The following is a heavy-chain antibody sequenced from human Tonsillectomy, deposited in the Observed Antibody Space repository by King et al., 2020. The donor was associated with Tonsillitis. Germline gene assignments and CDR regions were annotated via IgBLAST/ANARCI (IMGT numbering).Heavy chain of an antibody. V-gene: IGHV3-30*18. CDR3: AKGHSSGWFYFDS. CDR1: GFTFSSYG. CDR2: ISYDGNNK. J-gene: IGHJ4*02. Sequence: VQLVESGGGVVQPGRSLRLSCAASGFTFSSYGMHWVRQAPGGGLEWVAVISYDGNNKYNAGSVKGRFTISRDNSKNTLYLQMNSLRGEDTAVYYCAKGHSSGWFYFDSWGQGTLVTVSS. D-gene: IGHD6-19*01.